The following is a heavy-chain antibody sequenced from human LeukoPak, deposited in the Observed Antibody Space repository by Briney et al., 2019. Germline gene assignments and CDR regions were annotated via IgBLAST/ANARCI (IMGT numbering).Heavy chain of an antibody. V-gene: IGHV3-30*03. CDR2: ISYDGSNK. J-gene: IGHJ4*02. D-gene: IGHD3-16*01. CDR1: GFTFSSYG. Sequence: GGSLRLSCSASGFTFSSYGMHWVRQAPGKGLEWVAVISYDGSNKYYADSVKGRFTISRGNSKNTLYLQMNSLRAEGTAVYYCARRVPNQVITDYFDYWGQGTLVTVSS. CDR3: ARRVPNQVITDYFDY.